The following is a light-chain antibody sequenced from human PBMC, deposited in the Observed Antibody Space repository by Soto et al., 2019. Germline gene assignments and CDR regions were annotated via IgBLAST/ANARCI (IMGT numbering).Light chain of an antibody. J-gene: IGKJ4*01. V-gene: IGKV4-1*01. CDR2: WAS. CDR3: HQHISMPLT. CDR1: QSVLYNSNSKNY. Sequence: DIVMTQFPDSLAVSLGERATINCKSSQSVLYNSNSKNYLAWYQQTPGQPPKLLISWASTRASGVPDRFGSRGSATDFPLTSSNLQAEDVAIYFCHQHISMPLTFGRGTKVEVK.